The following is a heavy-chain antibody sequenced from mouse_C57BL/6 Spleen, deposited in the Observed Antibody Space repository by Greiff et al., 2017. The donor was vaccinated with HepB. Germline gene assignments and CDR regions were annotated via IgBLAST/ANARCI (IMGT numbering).Heavy chain of an antibody. Sequence: QVQLQQPGAELVKPGASVKLSCKASGYTFTSYWMHWVKQRPGQGLEWIGMIHPNSGSTNYNEKFKSKATLTVDKSSSTAYMQLSSLTSEDSAVYYCARGLSRVGFAYWGQGTLVTVSA. J-gene: IGHJ3*01. V-gene: IGHV1-64*01. D-gene: IGHD1-1*01. CDR1: GYTFTSYW. CDR3: ARGLSRVGFAY. CDR2: IHPNSGST.